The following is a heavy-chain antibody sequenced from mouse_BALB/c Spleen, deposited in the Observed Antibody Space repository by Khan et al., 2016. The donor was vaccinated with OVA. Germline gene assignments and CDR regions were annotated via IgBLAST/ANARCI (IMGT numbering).Heavy chain of an antibody. J-gene: IGHJ3*01. Sequence: EVQRVESGGDLVKPGGSLKLSCVASGFTFSTYGMSWVRQAPDKRLEWVATVSTGGTYTYYPDSVKGRFTISRDNAKNTLYLQMSGLRSEATAIFVCTRLAYYYDSEGFAYWGQGTLVTVS. CDR2: VSTGGTYT. CDR1: GFTFSTYG. V-gene: IGHV5-6*01. CDR3: TRLAYYYDSEGFAY. D-gene: IGHD1-1*01.